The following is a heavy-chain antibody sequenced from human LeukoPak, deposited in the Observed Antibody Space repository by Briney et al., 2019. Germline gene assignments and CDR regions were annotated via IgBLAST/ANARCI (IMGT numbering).Heavy chain of an antibody. CDR3: AREARVHYYYDSSGDDAFDI. D-gene: IGHD3-22*01. CDR2: INAGNGNT. V-gene: IGHV1-3*01. Sequence: AASVKASCKASGYTFTSYAMHWVRQAPGQRLEWMGWINAGNGNTKYSQKFQGRVTITRDTSASTAYMELSSLRSEDTAVYYCAREARVHYYYDSSGDDAFDIWGQGTMVTVSS. J-gene: IGHJ3*02. CDR1: GYTFTSYA.